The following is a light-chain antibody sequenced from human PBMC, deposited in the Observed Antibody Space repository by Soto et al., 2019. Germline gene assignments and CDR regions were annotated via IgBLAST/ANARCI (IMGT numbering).Light chain of an antibody. CDR3: QQYLNLPPT. V-gene: IGKV1-33*01. CDR1: QDISKY. Sequence: DIQMTQSPSSLSASVGDRVTITCQPSQDISKYLNWYQQRPGKAPKLLIYDASLLETGVPSRFTGSGSGTHFTFTINSLQPEDLATYYCQQYLNLPPTFGQGTKVEIK. J-gene: IGKJ1*01. CDR2: DAS.